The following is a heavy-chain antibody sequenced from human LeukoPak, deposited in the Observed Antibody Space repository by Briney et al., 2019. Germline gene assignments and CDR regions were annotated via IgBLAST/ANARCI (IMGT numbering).Heavy chain of an antibody. V-gene: IGHV4-59*11. CDR3: ARAIVGATYGY. Sequence: SETLSLTCTVSGGPISSHYWSWIRQPPGKGMEWIGYIYYSGSSTNYNPSLKSRVTISIETSKNQFSLRLNSVTAADTAVYYCARAIVGATYGYWGQGTLVTVSS. CDR1: GGPISSHY. J-gene: IGHJ4*02. D-gene: IGHD1-26*01. CDR2: IYYSGSST.